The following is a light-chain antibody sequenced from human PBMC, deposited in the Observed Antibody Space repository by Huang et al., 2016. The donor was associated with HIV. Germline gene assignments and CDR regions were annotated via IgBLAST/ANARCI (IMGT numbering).Light chain of an antibody. CDR1: QSVSRN. V-gene: IGKV3-11*01. CDR3: QQRDT. J-gene: IGKJ5*01. Sequence: EIVLTQSPATLSLSPGERATLSCRDSQSVSRNLGWYQQKFGQAPRLFIYDASTRATGIPARFSGGGSGTNFTLTISSLEPEDCAVYYCQQRDTFGPGTRLEIK. CDR2: DAS.